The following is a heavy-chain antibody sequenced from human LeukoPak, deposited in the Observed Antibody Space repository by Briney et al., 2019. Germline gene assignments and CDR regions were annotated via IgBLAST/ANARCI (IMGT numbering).Heavy chain of an antibody. D-gene: IGHD2-2*01. Sequence: SETLSLTCTVSGGSISSYYWSWLRQPPGKGLEWIGYIYYSGSTNYNPSLKSRVTISVDTSKNQFSLKLSSVTAADPAVYYCARIVVVPAAMSSGYNWFDPWGQGTLVTVSS. J-gene: IGHJ5*02. CDR1: GGSISSYY. V-gene: IGHV4-59*08. CDR3: ARIVVVPAAMSSGYNWFDP. CDR2: IYYSGST.